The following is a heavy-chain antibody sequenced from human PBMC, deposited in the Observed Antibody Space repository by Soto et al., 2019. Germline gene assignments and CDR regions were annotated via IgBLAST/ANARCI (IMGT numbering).Heavy chain of an antibody. V-gene: IGHV4-39*01. CDR1: GGSISSSSYY. CDR2: IYYSGST. CDR3: ARRPAADIAAAVLYYYYGMDV. D-gene: IGHD6-13*01. J-gene: IGHJ6*02. Sequence: PSETLSLTCTVSGGSISSSSYYWGWIRQPPGKGLEWIGSIYYSGSTYYNSSLKSRVTISVDTSKNQFSLKLSSVTAADTAVYYCARRPAADIAAAVLYYYYGMDVWGQGTTVTVPS.